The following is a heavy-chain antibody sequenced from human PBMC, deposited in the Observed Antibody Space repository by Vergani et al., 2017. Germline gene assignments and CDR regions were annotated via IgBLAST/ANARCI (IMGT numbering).Heavy chain of an antibody. V-gene: IGHV1-69*13. CDR2: IIPIFGTA. J-gene: IGHJ4*02. Sequence: QVQLVQSGAEVKKPGSSVKVSCKASGGTFSSYAISWVRQAPGQGLEWMGRIIPIFGTANYAQKFQGRITITADESTRTVYMELSNLRPDDTAVYYCAVDGFSPFDHWGQGTLVTVSS. CDR3: AVDGFSPFDH. CDR1: GGTFSSYA.